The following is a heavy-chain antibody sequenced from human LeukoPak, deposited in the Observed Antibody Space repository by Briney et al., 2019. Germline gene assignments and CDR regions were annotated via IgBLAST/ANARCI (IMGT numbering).Heavy chain of an antibody. D-gene: IGHD3-22*01. CDR3: ARGTYYYDSSGYYSLEY. V-gene: IGHV1-2*06. CDR1: GYTFTGYY. J-gene: IGHJ4*02. CDR2: INPNSGGT. Sequence: GASVKVSCKXSGYTFTGYYMHWVRQAPGQGLEWMGRINPNSGGTNYAQKFQGRVTMTRDTSISTAYMELSRLRSDDTAVYYCARGTYYYDSSGYYSLEYWGQGPLVTVSS.